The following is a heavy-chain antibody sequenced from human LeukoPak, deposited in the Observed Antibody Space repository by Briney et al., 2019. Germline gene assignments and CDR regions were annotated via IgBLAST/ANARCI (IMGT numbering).Heavy chain of an antibody. CDR3: ASLGVATTVDY. V-gene: IGHV1-69*01. CDR1: GGTFSSYA. Sequence: GSSVKDSCKASGGTFSSYAISWVRQAPGQGLEWMGGIIPIFGTANYAQKFQGRGTITADESTSTAYMELSSRRSEDTAVYYCASLGVATTVDYWGQGTLVTVSS. J-gene: IGHJ4*02. D-gene: IGHD5-12*01. CDR2: IIPIFGTA.